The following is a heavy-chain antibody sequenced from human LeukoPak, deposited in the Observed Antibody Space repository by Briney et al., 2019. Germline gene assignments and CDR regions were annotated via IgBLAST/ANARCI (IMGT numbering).Heavy chain of an antibody. V-gene: IGHV4-34*01. J-gene: IGHJ4*02. CDR1: GGSFSGYY. D-gene: IGHD6-6*01. Sequence: SETLSLTCAVYGGSFSGYYWSWIRQPPGKGLEWIGEINHSGSTNYNPSLKSRVTISVDTSKNQFSLKLSSVTAADTAVYYCARSSNSQGTLPDYWGQGTLVTVSS. CDR3: ARSSNSQGTLPDY. CDR2: INHSGST.